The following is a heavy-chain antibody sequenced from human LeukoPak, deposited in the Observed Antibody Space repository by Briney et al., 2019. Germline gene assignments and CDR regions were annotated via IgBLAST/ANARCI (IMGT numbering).Heavy chain of an antibody. Sequence: GESLKISCKGSGYSFTSYWIGWVRQMPGKGLEWMGIIYPGDSDTRYSPSFQGQVTISADKSISTAYLQWSSLKASDTAMYYCARLSGWTVVPAARDAFDIWGQGTMVTVSS. V-gene: IGHV5-51*01. CDR1: GYSFTSYW. CDR2: IYPGDSDT. D-gene: IGHD2-2*01. J-gene: IGHJ3*02. CDR3: ARLSGWTVVPAARDAFDI.